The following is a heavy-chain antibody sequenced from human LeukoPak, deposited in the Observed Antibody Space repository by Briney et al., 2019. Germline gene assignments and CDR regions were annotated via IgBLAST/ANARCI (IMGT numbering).Heavy chain of an antibody. CDR1: GGSISSYY. CDR2: IYTSGST. V-gene: IGHV4-4*07. CDR3: ARVQGSHIAAPLYYFDY. Sequence: PSETLSLTCTVSGGSISSYYGSCIRQPAGKGLEWIGRIYTSGSTNYNPSLKSRVTMSVDTSKNQFSLKLSSVTAADTAVYHCARVQGSHIAAPLYYFDYWGQGTLVTVSS. D-gene: IGHD6-13*01. J-gene: IGHJ4*02.